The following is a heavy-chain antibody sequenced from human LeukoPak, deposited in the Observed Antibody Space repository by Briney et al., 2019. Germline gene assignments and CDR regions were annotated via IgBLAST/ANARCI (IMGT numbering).Heavy chain of an antibody. CDR2: IYTSGST. CDR3: ARHALNYDILTGYYMANYFDY. V-gene: IGHV4-61*02. J-gene: IGHJ4*02. CDR1: GGSISSGSYY. D-gene: IGHD3-9*01. Sequence: SETLSLTCTVSGGSISSGSYYWSWIRQPAGQGLEWIGRIYTSGSTNYNPSLKSRVTISVDTSKNQFSLKLSSVTAADTAVYYCARHALNYDILTGYYMANYFDYWGQGTLVTVSS.